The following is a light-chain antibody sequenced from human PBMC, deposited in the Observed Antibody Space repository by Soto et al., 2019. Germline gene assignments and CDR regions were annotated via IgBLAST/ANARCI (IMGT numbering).Light chain of an antibody. V-gene: IGKV3-20*01. CDR1: QSVRSSY. J-gene: IGKJ1*01. Sequence: EIALTQSPGTLSLSPGERATLSCRASQSVRSSYLAWYQQKPGQAPRLLIYGASTRATGIPDRFSGSGSGTDFTLTISRLEPEDFAVYYCQQYGSSPTFGQGTKVEIK. CDR2: GAS. CDR3: QQYGSSPT.